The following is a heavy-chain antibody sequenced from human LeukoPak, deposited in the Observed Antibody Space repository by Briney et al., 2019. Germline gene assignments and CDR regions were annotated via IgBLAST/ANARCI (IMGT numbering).Heavy chain of an antibody. D-gene: IGHD3-22*01. Sequence: PSETLSLTCTVSGYSISSGFYWAWIRQPPGMGLEWIGSIYYSGSTYYTPSLKSRVTISLHTSKNQFSLKLTSVTAADTAVYYCAKDRANYYDSSGYYYSKISDYWGQGTLVTVSS. CDR2: IYYSGST. CDR3: AKDRANYYDSSGYYYSKISDY. V-gene: IGHV4-38-2*02. CDR1: GYSISSGFY. J-gene: IGHJ4*02.